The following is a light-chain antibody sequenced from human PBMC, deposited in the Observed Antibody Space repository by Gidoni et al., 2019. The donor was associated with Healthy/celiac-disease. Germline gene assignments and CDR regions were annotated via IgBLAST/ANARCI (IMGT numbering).Light chain of an antibody. CDR2: EVS. V-gene: IGLV2-14*01. Sequence: QSALTQPASVSRSPGPSITISCTGTSSDVGGYNYVSWYQQHPGKAPKLMIYEVSNRPSGVSNRFSGSKSGNTASLTSSGLQAEDEADYYCSSYTSSSTRVFGTGTKVTVL. CDR3: SSYTSSSTRV. J-gene: IGLJ1*01. CDR1: SSDVGGYNY.